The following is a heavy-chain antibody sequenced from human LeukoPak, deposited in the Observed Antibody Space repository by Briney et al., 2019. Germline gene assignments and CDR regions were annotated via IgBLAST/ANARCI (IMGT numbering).Heavy chain of an antibody. D-gene: IGHD3-10*01. J-gene: IGHJ4*02. Sequence: ASVTVSCKASGYTFTSYYVHWVRQAPGQGLEWMGIINPSDGSTRHAQNFQGRVTMTRDTSTSTIYMELSSLRSEDTAVYYCARDRYAMVRGTMGVYWGQGTLVTVSS. CDR3: ARDRYAMVRGTMGVY. V-gene: IGHV1-46*01. CDR2: INPSDGST. CDR1: GYTFTSYY.